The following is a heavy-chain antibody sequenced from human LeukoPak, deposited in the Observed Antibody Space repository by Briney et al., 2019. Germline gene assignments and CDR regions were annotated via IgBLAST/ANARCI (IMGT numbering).Heavy chain of an antibody. Sequence: ASVKVSCKASGYTFTSYGISWVRQAPGQGLEWMGWISAYNGNTNYAQKLQGRVTMTRDTSTSTVYMELSSLRSEDTAVYYCARVHYYYYYMDVWGKGTTVTVSS. J-gene: IGHJ6*03. CDR3: ARVHYYYYYMDV. CDR1: GYTFTSYG. V-gene: IGHV1-18*01. CDR2: ISAYNGNT.